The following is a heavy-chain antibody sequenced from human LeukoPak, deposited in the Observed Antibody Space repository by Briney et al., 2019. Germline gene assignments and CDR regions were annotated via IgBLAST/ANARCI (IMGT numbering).Heavy chain of an antibody. CDR3: ARGQAYDSSGYYYFYY. CDR2: INHSGST. D-gene: IGHD3-22*01. CDR1: GGSFSGYY. V-gene: IGHV4-34*01. J-gene: IGHJ4*02. Sequence: SETLSLTCAVYGGSFSGYYWSWIRQPPGKGLEWIGEINHSGSTNYNPSLKSRVTISVDTSKNQFSLKLSSVTAADTAVYYCARGQAYDSSGYYYFYYWGQGTLVTVSS.